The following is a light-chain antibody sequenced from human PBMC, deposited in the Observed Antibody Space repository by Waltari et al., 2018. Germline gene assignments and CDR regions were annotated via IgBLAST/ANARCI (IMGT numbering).Light chain of an antibody. Sequence: DIQITQSPSSLSASVGDRVTITCRASQSINSFLSWYQQRPGGAPKLLIYAASTLQSGVPSRFSGSGSGTEYNFTINGLQPEDFATYYCQRTYTTPWTFGPGTKVEI. CDR1: QSINSF. CDR3: QRTYTTPWT. V-gene: IGKV1-39*01. CDR2: AAS. J-gene: IGKJ1*01.